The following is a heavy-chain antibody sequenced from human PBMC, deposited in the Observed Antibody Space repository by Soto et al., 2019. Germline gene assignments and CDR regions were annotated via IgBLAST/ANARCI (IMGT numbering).Heavy chain of an antibody. CDR3: TRQRGFYSSSWTYYYGMDV. CDR2: IRSKANSYAT. Sequence: PGGSLRLSCAASGFTFSGCAMHWVRQASGKGLEWVGRIRSKANSYATAYAASVKGRFTISRDDSKNTAYLQMNSLKTEDTAVYYCTRQRGFYSSSWTYYYGMDVWGQGTTVTVSS. V-gene: IGHV3-73*01. D-gene: IGHD6-13*01. J-gene: IGHJ6*02. CDR1: GFTFSGCA.